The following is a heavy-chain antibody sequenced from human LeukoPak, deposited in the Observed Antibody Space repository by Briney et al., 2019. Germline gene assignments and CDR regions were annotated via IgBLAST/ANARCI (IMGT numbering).Heavy chain of an antibody. CDR3: VKDFGRVRGTPDS. CDR1: GFVFTIYT. Sequence: GGSLRLSCSASGFVFTIYTMYWVRQAPGKGPEYVSTISGSGNGFSIYYADSVKGRFTISRDDSKSILYLQMNGLRSEDTAVYYCVKDFGRVRGTPDSWGQGTLVTVSS. D-gene: IGHD3-16*01. V-gene: IGHV3-64D*06. J-gene: IGHJ4*02. CDR2: ISGSGNGFSI.